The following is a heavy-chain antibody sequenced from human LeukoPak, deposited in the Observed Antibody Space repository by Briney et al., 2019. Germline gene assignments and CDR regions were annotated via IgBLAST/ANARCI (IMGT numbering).Heavy chain of an antibody. CDR3: ARDGPALLWFGELLSRGYFDY. D-gene: IGHD3-10*01. CDR2: ISYDVSNK. V-gene: IGHV3-30*04. J-gene: IGHJ4*02. Sequence: PGGSLRLSCAASGFTFSSYAMHWVRQAPRKGLGWVAVISYDVSNKYYADSVKGRFTISRDNSKNTLYMQMNSLRAEDTAVYYCARDGPALLWFGELLSRGYFDYWGQGTLVTVSS. CDR1: GFTFSSYA.